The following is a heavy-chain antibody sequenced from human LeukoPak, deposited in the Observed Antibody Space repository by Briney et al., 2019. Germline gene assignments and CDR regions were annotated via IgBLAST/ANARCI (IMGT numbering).Heavy chain of an antibody. CDR2: IYYSGST. D-gene: IGHD6-13*01. Sequence: PSETLSLTCTVSGGSISSSSYYWGWIRQPPGKGLEWIGYIYYSGSTNYNPSLKSRVTISVDTSKNQFSLKLSSVTAADTAVYYCARLSEQQPEYLDYWGQGTLVTVSS. CDR1: GGSISSSSYY. V-gene: IGHV4-61*05. J-gene: IGHJ4*02. CDR3: ARLSEQQPEYLDY.